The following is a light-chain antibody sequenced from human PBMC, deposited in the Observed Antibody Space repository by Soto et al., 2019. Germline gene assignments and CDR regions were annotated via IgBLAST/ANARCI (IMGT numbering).Light chain of an antibody. V-gene: IGKV1-6*01. CDR3: LQDRNYPRT. CDR2: GAS. Sequence: AIQMTQSPSSLSASVGDRVTITCRASQDISSDLGWYQQRPGKAPKALIYGASNLQGGVPSRFSGSGFGTDFTLTISSLQPEDFATYYCLQDRNYPRTFGQGTKVESK. CDR1: QDISSD. J-gene: IGKJ1*01.